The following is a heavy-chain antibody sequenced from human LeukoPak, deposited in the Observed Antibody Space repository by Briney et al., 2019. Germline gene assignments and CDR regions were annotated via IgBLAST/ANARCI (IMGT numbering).Heavy chain of an antibody. Sequence: ASVKVSCKASGYTFTGYYMHWVRQAPGQGLEWMGIINPSGGSTSYAQKFQGRVTMTRDTSTSTVYMELSSLRSEDTAVYYCARTRKSTNVRSYFDYWGQGTLVTVSS. CDR3: ARTRKSTNVRSYFDY. V-gene: IGHV1-46*01. D-gene: IGHD6-6*01. J-gene: IGHJ4*02. CDR1: GYTFTGYY. CDR2: INPSGGST.